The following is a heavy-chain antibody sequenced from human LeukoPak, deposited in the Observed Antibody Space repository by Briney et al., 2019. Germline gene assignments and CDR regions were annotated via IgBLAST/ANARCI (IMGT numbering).Heavy chain of an antibody. Sequence: SVKVSCKASGYTFIGYSISWVRPAPGHGLEWMGWLTPYNGNTNYVQNFQGRVTMTTDTSTSTAYMELRSLRSDDTAVYYCAREYGGNPGLFGYWGQGTLVTVSS. J-gene: IGHJ4*02. CDR1: GYTFIGYS. D-gene: IGHD4-23*01. CDR2: LTPYNGNT. V-gene: IGHV1-18*01. CDR3: AREYGGNPGLFGY.